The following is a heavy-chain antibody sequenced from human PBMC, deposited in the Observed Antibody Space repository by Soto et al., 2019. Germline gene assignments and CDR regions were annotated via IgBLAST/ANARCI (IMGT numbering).Heavy chain of an antibody. CDR3: ATDPHYGSGSSPPP. V-gene: IGHV1-24*01. CDR1: GYTLTELS. Sequence: ASVKVSCKVSGYTLTELSMHWVRQAPGKGLEWMGGFDPEDGETIYAQKFQGRVTMTEDTSTDTAYMELSSLRSEDTAVYYCATDPHYGSGSSPPPWGQGTLVTVS. J-gene: IGHJ5*02. CDR2: FDPEDGET. D-gene: IGHD3-10*01.